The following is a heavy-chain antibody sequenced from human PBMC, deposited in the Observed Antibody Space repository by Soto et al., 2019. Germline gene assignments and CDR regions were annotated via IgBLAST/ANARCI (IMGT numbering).Heavy chain of an antibody. CDR2: ILPFFGTA. D-gene: IGHD3-10*01. V-gene: IGHV1-69*12. CDR1: GGSFRREA. J-gene: IGHJ6*01. CDR3: ARDLLGFGYTYGDV. Sequence: QVQLVQSGAEVKKPGSSVKVSCKASGGSFRREAINWVRQAPGQGPEWMGGILPFFGTADYAQKFQGRITITADESTTTAYMDLGSLRSEDTAVYYCARDLLGFGYTYGDVWGQGTTVTVSS.